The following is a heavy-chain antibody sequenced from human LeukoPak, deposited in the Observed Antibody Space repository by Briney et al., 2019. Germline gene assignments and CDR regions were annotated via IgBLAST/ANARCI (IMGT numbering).Heavy chain of an antibody. V-gene: IGHV4-59*08. CDR2: IYYSGST. D-gene: IGHD2-15*01. Sequence: SETLSLTCTVSGGSISSYYWSWIRQPPGKGLEWIGYIYYSGSTNYNPSLKSRVTISVDTSKNQFSLKLSSVTAADTAVYYCARGGWNKFDYWGQGTLVTVSS. CDR1: GGSISSYY. CDR3: ARGGWNKFDY. J-gene: IGHJ4*02.